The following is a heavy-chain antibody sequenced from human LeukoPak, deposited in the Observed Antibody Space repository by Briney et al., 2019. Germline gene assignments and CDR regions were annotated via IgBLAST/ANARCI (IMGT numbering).Heavy chain of an antibody. CDR1: GFTVSSFG. CDR2: IRYDGSTK. J-gene: IGHJ4*02. V-gene: IGHV3-30*02. D-gene: IGHD3-9*01. Sequence: GGSLRLSCVVSGFTVSSFGMHWVRQAPGKGLEWVAFIRYDGSTKHYADSVKGRFTFSRDNSKNTLYLQMNSLRGEETGVYYCAKDRGSRNDILTGRPRASMDFDYWGQGTLVTVSS. CDR3: AKDRGSRNDILTGRPRASMDFDY.